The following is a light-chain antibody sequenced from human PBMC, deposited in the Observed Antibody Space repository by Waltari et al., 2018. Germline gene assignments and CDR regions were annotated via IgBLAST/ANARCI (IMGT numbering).Light chain of an antibody. CDR1: QNIASA. CDR3: QQYYITPPT. J-gene: IGKJ1*01. V-gene: IGKV1-13*02. Sequence: AIQFTQSPSSLSASVGHRITTTSRASQNIASALAWYVQKPGKAPQLLIYDASTLESGVPSRFSGSGSGTDFTLSISGLQAEDVAVYYCQQYYITPPTFGQGTKVEIK. CDR2: DAS.